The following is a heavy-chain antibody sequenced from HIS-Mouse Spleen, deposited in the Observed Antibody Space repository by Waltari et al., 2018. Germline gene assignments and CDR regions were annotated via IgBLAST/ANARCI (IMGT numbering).Heavy chain of an antibody. V-gene: IGHV1-8*01. J-gene: IGHJ4*02. CDR3: ASAGGNSGFDY. Sequence: QVQLVQSGAEVKKPGASVKVSCKASGYTFTSYDINWVRQATGQGLEWMGWRNPTRGKTGDAQKFQGRVTMTRNTSISTAYMELSSLRSEDTAVYYCASAGGNSGFDYWGQGTLVTVSS. CDR1: GYTFTSYD. CDR2: RNPTRGKT. D-gene: IGHD2-21*02.